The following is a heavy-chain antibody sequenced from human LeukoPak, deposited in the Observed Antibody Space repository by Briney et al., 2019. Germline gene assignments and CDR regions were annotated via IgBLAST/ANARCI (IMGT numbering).Heavy chain of an antibody. J-gene: IGHJ3*01. Sequence: GGSLRLSCAASGFTVSSNYMSWVRQAPGKGLEWVSYIRGGGSNTRYSDSVKGRFIISRDNSKNILYLQMNSLRAEDTAIYYCAKCSASYSNDAFDVWGRGTMVTVSS. D-gene: IGHD3-10*02. V-gene: IGHV3-53*01. CDR3: AKCSASYSNDAFDV. CDR1: GFTVSSNY. CDR2: IRGGGSNT.